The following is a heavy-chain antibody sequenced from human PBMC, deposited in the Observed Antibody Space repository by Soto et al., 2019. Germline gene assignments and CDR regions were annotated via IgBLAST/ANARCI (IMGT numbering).Heavy chain of an antibody. J-gene: IGHJ4*02. CDR3: ATGALASYYDFGSRYYLNC. CDR2: FDPEDGET. V-gene: IGHV1-24*01. Sequence: ASVKVSCKVSGYTLTELSMHWVRQAPGKGLEWMGGFDPEDGETIYAQKFQGRVTMTEDTSTDTAYMELSSLRSDDTAVYYCATGALASYYDFGSRYYLNCWGQGTMVTVSS. D-gene: IGHD3-3*01. CDR1: GYTLTELS.